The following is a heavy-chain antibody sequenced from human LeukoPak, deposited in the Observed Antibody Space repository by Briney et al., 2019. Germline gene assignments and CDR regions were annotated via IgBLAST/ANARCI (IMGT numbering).Heavy chain of an antibody. D-gene: IGHD5-12*01. V-gene: IGHV3-7*01. J-gene: IGHJ4*02. CDR3: AKYSGYEWDY. CDR2: IKPDGSEK. CDR1: GFTFSDYW. Sequence: GGSLRLSCAASGFTFSDYWMTWVRQAPGKGLEWVANIKPDGSEKYYVDSVKGRFTISRDNAKNSLYLQMNSLRDEDTAVYYCAKYSGYEWDYWGQGTLVTVSS.